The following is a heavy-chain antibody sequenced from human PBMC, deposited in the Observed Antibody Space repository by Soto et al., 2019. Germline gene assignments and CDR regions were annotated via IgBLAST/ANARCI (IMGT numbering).Heavy chain of an antibody. J-gene: IGHJ4*02. CDR2: ISSSSSTI. CDR1: GFTFSSYS. V-gene: IGHV3-48*02. Sequence: PGGSLRLSCAASGFTFSSYSMNWVRQAPGKGLEWVSYISSSSSTIYYADSVKGRFTISRDNAKNSLYLQMNSLRDEDTAVYYCARDRGDTAMVTGQDYWGQGTLVTVSS. D-gene: IGHD5-18*01. CDR3: ARDRGDTAMVTGQDY.